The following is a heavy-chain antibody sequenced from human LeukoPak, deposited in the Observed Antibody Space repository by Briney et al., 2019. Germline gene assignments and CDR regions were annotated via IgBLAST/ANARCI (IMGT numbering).Heavy chain of an antibody. J-gene: IGHJ6*03. D-gene: IGHD3-10*01. Sequence: KSSETLSLTCAVYGGSFSGYYWSWIRQPPGKGLEWIGEINHSESTNYNPSLKSRVTISVDTSKNQFSLKLSSVTAADTAVYFCARHPAPYYYASGIPPYYMDVWGKGTTVTISS. CDR3: ARHPAPYYYASGIPPYYMDV. CDR2: INHSEST. V-gene: IGHV4-34*01. CDR1: GGSFSGYY.